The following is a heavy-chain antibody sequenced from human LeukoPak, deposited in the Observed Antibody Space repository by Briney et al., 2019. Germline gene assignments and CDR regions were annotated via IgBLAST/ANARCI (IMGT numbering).Heavy chain of an antibody. D-gene: IGHD3-10*01. CDR1: GFTFSSYA. Sequence: GGSLRLSCAASGFTFSSYAMSWVRQAPGKGLEWVSAIGGSGGSTYYADSVKGRFTTSRDNSKNTLYLQMNSLRAEDTAVYYCAKDEYGSGSYSYYYGMDVWGQGTTVTVSS. J-gene: IGHJ6*02. CDR3: AKDEYGSGSYSYYYGMDV. CDR2: IGGSGGST. V-gene: IGHV3-23*01.